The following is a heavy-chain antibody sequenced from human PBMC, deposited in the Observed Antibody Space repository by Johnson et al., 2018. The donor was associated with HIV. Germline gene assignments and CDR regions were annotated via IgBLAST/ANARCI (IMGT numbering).Heavy chain of an antibody. CDR2: ISYDGSNK. Sequence: YAMHWVRQAPGKGLEWVAVISYDGSNKYYADSVKGRFTISRDNSKNTLYLQMNSLRAEDTAVFYCARAYNDAFDIWGQGTMVTVSS. CDR3: ARAYNDAFDI. J-gene: IGHJ3*02. CDR1: YA. V-gene: IGHV3-30-3*01. D-gene: IGHD5-24*01.